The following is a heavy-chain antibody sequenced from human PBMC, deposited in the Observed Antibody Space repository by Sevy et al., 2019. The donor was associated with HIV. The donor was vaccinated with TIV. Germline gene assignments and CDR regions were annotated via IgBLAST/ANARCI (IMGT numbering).Heavy chain of an antibody. V-gene: IGHV3-30*04. D-gene: IGHD6-13*01. CDR1: GFTFSSYA. CDR3: ASSASVAAAGHYFDY. CDR2: ISYDGSNK. J-gene: IGHJ4*02. Sequence: GGSLRLSCAASGFTFSSYAMHWVRQAPGKGLEWVAVISYDGSNKYYADSVKGRFTISRDNSKNTLYLQMNSLRAGDTAVYYCASSASVAAAGHYFDYWGQGTLVTVSS.